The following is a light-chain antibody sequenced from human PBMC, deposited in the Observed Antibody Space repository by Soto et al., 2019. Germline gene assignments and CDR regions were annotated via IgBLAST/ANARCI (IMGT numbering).Light chain of an antibody. V-gene: IGKV1-5*01. Sequence: DIQMTQSPSTLSASVGDRVTITCRASQSISSWLAWYQQKPGKAPKLLIYDASSLESGVPSRFSGSGSGTEFTLTISSLQPDDFAVYYCQQYGSSPPITFGGGTKVDIK. J-gene: IGKJ4*01. CDR1: QSISSW. CDR2: DAS. CDR3: QQYGSSPPIT.